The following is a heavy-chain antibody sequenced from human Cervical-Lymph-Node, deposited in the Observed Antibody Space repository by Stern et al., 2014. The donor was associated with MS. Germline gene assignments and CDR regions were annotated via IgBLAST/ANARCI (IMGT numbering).Heavy chain of an antibody. CDR2: IGWNSGGI. CDR1: GFTFYDYA. Sequence: VQLAQSGGGLVQPSRSLPLSCAASGFTFYDYAMYLVRQAPGKGLEWVSRIGWNSGGIGYADSVKGRFTISRDNAKTSLYLQMNSLRVEDTAFYYCAKDIQYGSGPAPDHWGQGTLVTVSS. J-gene: IGHJ4*02. CDR3: AKDIQYGSGPAPDH. V-gene: IGHV3-9*01. D-gene: IGHD3-10*01.